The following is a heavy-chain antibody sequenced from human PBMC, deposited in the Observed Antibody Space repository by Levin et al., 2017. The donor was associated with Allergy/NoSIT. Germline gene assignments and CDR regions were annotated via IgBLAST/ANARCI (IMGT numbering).Heavy chain of an antibody. CDR3: ALGAPFDSSDYKPYGMDL. CDR1: GFSFSYYA. J-gene: IGHJ6*02. CDR2: ISYDGNTQ. Sequence: GGSLRLSCAASGFSFSYYAMHWVRQAPGKGLEWVAVISYDGNTQFYADSVKGRFTISRDNSKNTLSLQMNSLRAEDTAVYYGALGAPFDSSDYKPYGMDLWGQGATVTVSS. D-gene: IGHD3-22*01. V-gene: IGHV3-30*03.